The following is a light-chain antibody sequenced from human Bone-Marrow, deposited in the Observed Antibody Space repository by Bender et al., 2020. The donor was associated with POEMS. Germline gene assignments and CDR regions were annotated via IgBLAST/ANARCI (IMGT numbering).Light chain of an antibody. CDR3: SVWDDSLNGWV. CDR1: SSNIGAHA. J-gene: IGLJ3*02. CDR2: SSH. V-gene: IGLV1-44*01. Sequence: QSVLTQPPSASGTPGQRVTISCSGGSSNIGAHAVNWYQHLPGTAPKLLIYSSHRRPAEVPDRFTGSRSGTSASLAISGLQSGDEADYYCSVWDDSLNGWVFGRGTKLTVL.